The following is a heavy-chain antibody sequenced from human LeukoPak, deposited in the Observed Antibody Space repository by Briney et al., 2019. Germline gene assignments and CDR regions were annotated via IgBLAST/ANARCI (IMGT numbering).Heavy chain of an antibody. V-gene: IGHV3-23*01. CDR3: ANRREWFGPYYFDY. CDR2: ISGSGGST. CDR1: GFTFSSYA. J-gene: IGHJ4*02. Sequence: LTGGSLRLSCAASGFTFSSYAMSWVRQAPGKGLEWVSAISGSGGSTYYADSVKGRFTISRDNSKNTLYLQMNSLRAEDTAVYYCANRREWFGPYYFDYWGQGTLVTVSS. D-gene: IGHD3-10*01.